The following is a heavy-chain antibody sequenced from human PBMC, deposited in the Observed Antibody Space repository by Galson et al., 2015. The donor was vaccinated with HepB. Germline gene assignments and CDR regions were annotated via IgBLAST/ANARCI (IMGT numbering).Heavy chain of an antibody. CDR1: GGTFSSYT. D-gene: IGHD6-19*01. CDR3: QVAPGRNLYSSGPYFDY. CDR2: IIPILGIA. J-gene: IGHJ4*02. Sequence: SVKVSCKASGGTFSSYTISWVRQAPGQGLEWTGRIIPILGIANYAQKFQGRVTITADKSTSTAYMELSSLRSEDTAVYYCQVAPGRNLYSSGPYFDYWGQGTLVTVSS. V-gene: IGHV1-69*02.